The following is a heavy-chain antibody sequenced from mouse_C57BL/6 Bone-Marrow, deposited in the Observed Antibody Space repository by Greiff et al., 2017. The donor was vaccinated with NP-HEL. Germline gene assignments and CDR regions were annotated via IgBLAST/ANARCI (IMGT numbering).Heavy chain of an antibody. Sequence: EVKLEEPGGGLVQPGGSMKLSCVASGFTFSNYWMNWVRQSPEKGLEWVAQISLKSDNYPTHYAESVKGWFTISRDESKSSVYLQMNNLRAEDTGIYYCTDAAHGSNDYWGQGTTLTVSS. V-gene: IGHV6-3*01. CDR1: GFTFSNYW. D-gene: IGHD1-1*01. J-gene: IGHJ2*01. CDR2: ISLKSDNYPT. CDR3: TDAAHGSNDY.